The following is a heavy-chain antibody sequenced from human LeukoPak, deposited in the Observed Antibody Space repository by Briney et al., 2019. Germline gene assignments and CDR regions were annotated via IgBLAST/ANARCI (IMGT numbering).Heavy chain of an antibody. CDR3: ARRDSLAPFDY. V-gene: IGHV5-51*01. J-gene: IGHJ4*02. CDR2: IFPGDSDT. D-gene: IGHD1-1*01. CDR1: GYTFSSYW. Sequence: RGASLIISCNGSGYTFSSYWIGWVRQMPGKGLEWMGIIFPGDSDTSNSPSFQGQVTISAAKAINTPYLQWSSLKASDTAMYYCARRDSLAPFDYWGQGTRVTVSS.